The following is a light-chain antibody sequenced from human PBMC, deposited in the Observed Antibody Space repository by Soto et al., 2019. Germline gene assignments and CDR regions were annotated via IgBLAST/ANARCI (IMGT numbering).Light chain of an antibody. CDR2: DAS. V-gene: IGKV1-5*01. CDR1: QSLSSW. J-gene: IGKJ1*01. Sequence: DIQMTQSPSTLSASVGDRVTITCRASQSLSSWLAWYQQKPGKAPKLLIYDASSLESGVPSRFRGSGFGTEFTLTISSLQPDDFATYNCQQYNSYPWMFGQGTKVEIK. CDR3: QQYNSYPWM.